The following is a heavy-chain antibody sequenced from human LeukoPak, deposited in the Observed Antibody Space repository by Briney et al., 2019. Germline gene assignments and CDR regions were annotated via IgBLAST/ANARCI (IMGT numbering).Heavy chain of an antibody. J-gene: IGHJ4*02. CDR3: AKDIATITGTTSSFDY. D-gene: IGHD1-7*01. CDR1: GFTFDDYA. CDR2: ISWDSGSI. Sequence: GGSLRLSCAASGFTFDDYAMHWVRQAPGKGLEWVSGISWDSGSIDYADSVKGRFTISRDNAKNSLYLQMNSLRPEDTALYYCAKDIATITGTTSSFDYWGQGTLVTVSS. V-gene: IGHV3-9*01.